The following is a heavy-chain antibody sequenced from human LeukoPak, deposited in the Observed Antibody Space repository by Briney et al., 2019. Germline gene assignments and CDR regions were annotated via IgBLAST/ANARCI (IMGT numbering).Heavy chain of an antibody. V-gene: IGHV4-30-2*01. CDR2: IYHSGST. CDR3: ASIEVFGYYFDY. D-gene: IGHD3-16*01. CDR1: GGSISSGGYS. J-gene: IGHJ4*02. Sequence: TLSLTCAVSGGSISSGGYSWSWIRQPPGKGLEWIGEIYHSGSTNYNPSLKSRVTMSVDNSKNQFSLKLTSVTAADTAVYYCASIEVFGYYFDYWGQGTLVTVSS.